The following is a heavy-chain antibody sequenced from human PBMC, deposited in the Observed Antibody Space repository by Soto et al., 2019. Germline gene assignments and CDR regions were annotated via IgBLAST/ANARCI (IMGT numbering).Heavy chain of an antibody. D-gene: IGHD1-26*01. Sequence: SGPTLVNPTQTLTLTCTFCGFSLSTTDVGVGWIRQPPEKALEWLALIYWDDDKRYSPSLESRLTIARDTSKTQVVLTLTNMDPFDTGTYYCGRVDSGNFYYFRYWGQGTPVTVSS. V-gene: IGHV2-5*02. CDR3: GRVDSGNFYYFRY. CDR2: IYWDDDK. J-gene: IGHJ4*02. CDR1: GFSLSTTDVG.